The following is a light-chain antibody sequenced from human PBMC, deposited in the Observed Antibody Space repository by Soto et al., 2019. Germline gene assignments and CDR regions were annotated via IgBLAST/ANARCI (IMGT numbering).Light chain of an antibody. CDR3: QQYNNWPPIT. Sequence: EIVLTQSPGTLSLSPGERATLSCRASQSVGSNLAWYQQKPGQAPRLLIYYASTRATAIPVRFSGSGSGTEFTLTISSLQSEDFAVYYCQQYNNWPPITFGQGTRLEIK. V-gene: IGKV3-15*01. J-gene: IGKJ5*01. CDR2: YAS. CDR1: QSVGSN.